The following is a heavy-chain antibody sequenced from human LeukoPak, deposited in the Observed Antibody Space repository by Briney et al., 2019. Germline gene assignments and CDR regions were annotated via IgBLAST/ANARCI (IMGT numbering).Heavy chain of an antibody. CDR2: ISSSGSTI. CDR3: ARGRGDGYNLNWFDP. CDR1: GFTFSDYY. V-gene: IGHV3-11*04. J-gene: IGHJ5*02. D-gene: IGHD5-24*01. Sequence: PGGSLRLSCAASGFTFSDYYMSWIRQAPGKGLEWVSYISSSGSTIYYADSVKGRFTISRDNAKNSLYLQMNSLRAEDTAAYYCARGRGDGYNLNWFDPWGQGTLVTVSS.